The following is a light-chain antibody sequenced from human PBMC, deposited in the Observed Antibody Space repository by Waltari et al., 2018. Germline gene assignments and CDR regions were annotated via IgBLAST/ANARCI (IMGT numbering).Light chain of an antibody. J-gene: IGLJ1*01. CDR2: DVS. CDR1: SSDVGGYNY. V-gene: IGLV2-14*01. Sequence: QSALTQPASVSGSPGRSITISCTGTSSDVGGYNYVSWYQQYPGKAPKLMIYDVSKRPSGVSNRFSGSKSGNTASLTISVLLAEDEAEYFCSSYTSSSAPYVFGPGTKVTVL. CDR3: SSYTSSSAPYV.